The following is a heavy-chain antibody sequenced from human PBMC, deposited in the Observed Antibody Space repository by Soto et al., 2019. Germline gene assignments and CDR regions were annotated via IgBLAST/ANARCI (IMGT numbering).Heavy chain of an antibody. CDR2: IYHSGTT. V-gene: IGHV4-31*03. CDR3: ARGDAYCGGDCYGY. CDR1: GASISSGGDY. J-gene: IGHJ4*02. Sequence: QVQLRESGPGLVKPSQTLSLTCTVSGASISSGGDYWSWIRQHPGKGLEWIGYIYHSGTTYYNPSVRGRVTISVDTSKSQFSLNLRSVTAADTAVYYCARGDAYCGGDCYGYWGQGPLVTVSS. D-gene: IGHD2-21*01.